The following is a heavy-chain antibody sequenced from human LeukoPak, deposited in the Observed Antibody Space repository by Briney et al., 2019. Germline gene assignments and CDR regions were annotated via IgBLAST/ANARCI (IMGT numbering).Heavy chain of an antibody. Sequence: GGSLRLSCAASGFTFSSYSMNWVRQAPGKGLEWVSYISSSSSTIYYADSVKGRFTISRDNSKNTLYLQMNSLRAEDTAVYYCAREKVEMATLYYYYGMDVWGQGTTVTVSS. J-gene: IGHJ6*02. CDR3: AREKVEMATLYYYYGMDV. V-gene: IGHV3-48*01. CDR2: ISSSSSTI. D-gene: IGHD5-24*01. CDR1: GFTFSSYS.